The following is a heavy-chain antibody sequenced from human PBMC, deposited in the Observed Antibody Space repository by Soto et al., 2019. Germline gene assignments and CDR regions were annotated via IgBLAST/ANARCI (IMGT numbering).Heavy chain of an antibody. D-gene: IGHD2-8*02. Sequence: SETLSLTCTVSGGSISSGGYYWSWIRQHPGKGLEWIGYIYYSGSTYYNPSLKSRVTISVDTSKNHFSMKLSSVTAADTSLFYSARDIVLQDYPADYYYYGRDVWGQGTTVT. J-gene: IGHJ6*02. CDR2: IYYSGST. CDR1: GGSISSGGYY. CDR3: ARDIVLQDYPADYYYYGRDV. V-gene: IGHV4-31*03.